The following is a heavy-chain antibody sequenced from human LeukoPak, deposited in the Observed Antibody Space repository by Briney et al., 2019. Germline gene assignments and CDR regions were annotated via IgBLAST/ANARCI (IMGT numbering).Heavy chain of an antibody. Sequence: PGGSLRLSCAASGFTFSSYAMSWVRQAPGKGLEWVSSITSSSSYIYYADSVKGRFTISRDNAKNSLYLQMNSLRAEDTAVYYCAKKSTTVITYYFDYWGQGTLVTVSS. J-gene: IGHJ4*02. D-gene: IGHD4-11*01. V-gene: IGHV3-21*04. CDR1: GFTFSSYA. CDR3: AKKSTTVITYYFDY. CDR2: ITSSSSYI.